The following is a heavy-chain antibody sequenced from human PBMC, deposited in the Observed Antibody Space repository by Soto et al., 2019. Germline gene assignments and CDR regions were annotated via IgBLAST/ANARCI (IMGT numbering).Heavy chain of an antibody. CDR2: IYYSGSP. V-gene: IGHV4-59*01. D-gene: IGHD1-1*01. Sequence: PSETLSLTCTVSGGSISSYYWSWIRQPPGKGLEWIGYIYYSGSPNYSPSLESRVTISEDTSKNQFSLKLSSVTAADTAIYYCAGGRDAYKGWYFDLWGPGTLVNVFS. CDR3: AGGRDAYKGWYFDL. J-gene: IGHJ2*01. CDR1: GGSISSYY.